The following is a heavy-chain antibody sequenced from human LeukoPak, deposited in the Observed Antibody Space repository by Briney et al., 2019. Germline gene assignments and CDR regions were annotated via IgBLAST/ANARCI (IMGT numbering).Heavy chain of an antibody. Sequence: GGSLRLSCAASGFTFSSSAMSWVRQAPGKGLEWVSAISNNGGYTYYADSVQGRFTISRDNSKSTLCLQMNSLRAEDTAVYYCANNDFWSGSDYWGQGTLVTVSS. D-gene: IGHD3-3*01. J-gene: IGHJ4*02. CDR3: ANNDFWSGSDY. CDR1: GFTFSSSA. CDR2: ISNNGGYT. V-gene: IGHV3-23*01.